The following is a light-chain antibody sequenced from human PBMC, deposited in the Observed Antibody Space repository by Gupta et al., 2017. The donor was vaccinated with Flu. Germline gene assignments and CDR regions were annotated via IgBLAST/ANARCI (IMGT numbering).Light chain of an antibody. CDR3: QQYSSYPHT. Sequence: PSTLSASTGDRVTITCRASQTIRTILAWYQQTPGQAPRLVIYKASTIETGVPSRFSGSGSGTEYTLTISSLQPDDFATYYCQQYSSYPHTFGQGTKLEIK. V-gene: IGKV1-5*03. J-gene: IGKJ2*01. CDR1: QTIRTI. CDR2: KAS.